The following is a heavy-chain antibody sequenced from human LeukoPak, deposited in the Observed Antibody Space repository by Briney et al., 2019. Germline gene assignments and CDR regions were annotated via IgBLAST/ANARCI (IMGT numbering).Heavy chain of an antibody. CDR2: ISYDGSNK. J-gene: IGHJ5*02. CDR1: GFTFSSYG. D-gene: IGHD4-17*01. V-gene: IGHV3-30*18. CDR3: ANPYGDYVGWFDP. Sequence: GGSLRLSCAASGFTFSSYGMHWVRQAPGKGLEWVAVISYDGSNKYYADSVKGRFTISRDNSKNTLYLQMNSLRAEDTAVYYCANPYGDYVGWFDPWGQGTLVTVSS.